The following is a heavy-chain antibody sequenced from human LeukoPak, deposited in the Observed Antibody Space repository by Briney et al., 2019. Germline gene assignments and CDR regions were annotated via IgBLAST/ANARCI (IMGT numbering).Heavy chain of an antibody. CDR1: GFTFSDYY. J-gene: IGHJ4*02. V-gene: IGHV3-11*04. Sequence: GGSLRLSCAASGFTFSDYYMSWIRQARWKGVEWVSYISTSGSTIYYADSVKGRFSISRDNAKNSLYLQMNSLRAEDTAVYYCARDAAFGPDYWGQGTLVTVSS. CDR3: ARDAAFGPDY. D-gene: IGHD3-16*01. CDR2: ISTSGSTI.